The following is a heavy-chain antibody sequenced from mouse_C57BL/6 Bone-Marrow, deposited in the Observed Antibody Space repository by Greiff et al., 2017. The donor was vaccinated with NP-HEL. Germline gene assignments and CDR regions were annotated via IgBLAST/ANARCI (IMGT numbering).Heavy chain of an antibody. CDR2: IDPEDGDT. J-gene: IGHJ3*01. CDR3: ARWLLGTWFAY. CDR1: GFNITDYY. Sequence: VQLQQSGAELVKPGASVKLSCTASGFNITDYYMHWVKQRPEQGLEWIGRIDPEDGDTKYAPKFQGKATITADTSSNTAYLQLSSLTSEDTAVYYCARWLLGTWFAYWGQGTLVTVSA. D-gene: IGHD2-3*01. V-gene: IGHV14-2*01.